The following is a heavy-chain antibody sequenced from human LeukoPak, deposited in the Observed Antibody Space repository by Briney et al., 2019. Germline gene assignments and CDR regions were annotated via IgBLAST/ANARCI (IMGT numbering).Heavy chain of an antibody. Sequence: GRSLRLSCVASGSTSGFTFSYYAMHWVRQAPGKGLGWVAFISNDGGNRYFANSVKGRFTISRDNSKNTVYLQMSSLGAEDTAVYYCADSDGYYYDVWGQGTLVTVS. CDR3: ADSDGYYYDV. CDR2: ISNDGGNR. CDR1: GFTFSYYA. J-gene: IGHJ4*02. V-gene: IGHV3-30-3*01. D-gene: IGHD2-15*01.